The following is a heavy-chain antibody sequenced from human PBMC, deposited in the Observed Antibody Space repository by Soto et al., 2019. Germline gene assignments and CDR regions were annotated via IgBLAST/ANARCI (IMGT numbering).Heavy chain of an antibody. D-gene: IGHD7-27*01. J-gene: IGHJ4*02. CDR1: GFSFSISP. CDR2: ISYDGTNK. CDR3: ARDPKTSGGQHWAFNYFDS. Sequence: QVQLVESGGGVVQPGRSLRLSCAASGFSFSISPMHWVRQAPGKGPERVALISYDGTNKFYADSVKGRFTISRDKSKSTLSLQVDSLRPEDAAVYYCARDPKTSGGQHWAFNYFDSWGQGTLVTVSS. V-gene: IGHV3-30-3*01.